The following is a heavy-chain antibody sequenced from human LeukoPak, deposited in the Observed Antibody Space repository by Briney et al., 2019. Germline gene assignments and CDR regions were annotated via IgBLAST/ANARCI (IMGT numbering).Heavy chain of an antibody. V-gene: IGHV4-59*01. D-gene: IGHD2-2*01. Sequence: SETLSLTCTVSGGSISSYYWSWIRQPPGKGLEWIGYIYYSGSTNYNPSLKSRVTISVDTSKNQFSLKLSSVTAADTAVYYCARDGREYQLGWFDPWGQGTLVTVSS. CDR3: ARDGREYQLGWFDP. J-gene: IGHJ5*02. CDR1: GGSISSYY. CDR2: IYYSGST.